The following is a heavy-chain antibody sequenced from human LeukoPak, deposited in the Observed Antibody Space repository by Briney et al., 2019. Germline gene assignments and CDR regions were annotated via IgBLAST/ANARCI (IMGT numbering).Heavy chain of an antibody. J-gene: IGHJ4*02. CDR3: AKARVSSGRHFDY. CDR1: GFTFSTYA. CDR2: ISGGGDNT. D-gene: IGHD6-19*01. Sequence: PGGSLRLSCAASGFTFSTYAMSWVRQAPGKGLEWVSSISGGGDNTYCADSVKGRFTIFRDNSKNTLSLQMSSLRAEDTAAYYCAKARVSSGRHFDYWGQGTLVTVSS. V-gene: IGHV3-23*01.